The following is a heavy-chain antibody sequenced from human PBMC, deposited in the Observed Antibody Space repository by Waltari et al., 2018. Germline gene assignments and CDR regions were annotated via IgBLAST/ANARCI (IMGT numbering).Heavy chain of an antibody. CDR3: ARDGTLYYYDSSGFLDY. D-gene: IGHD3-22*01. J-gene: IGHJ4*02. CDR1: GFTFSSYE. Sequence: EVQLVESGGGLVQPGGSLRLSCAASGFTFSSYEMNWVRQAPGKGLEWVSYISSSGRTIYYADAVKGRFTIARDNAKNSLYLQMNSLRAEDTAVYYCARDGTLYYYDSSGFLDYWGQGTLVTVSS. V-gene: IGHV3-48*03. CDR2: ISSSGRTI.